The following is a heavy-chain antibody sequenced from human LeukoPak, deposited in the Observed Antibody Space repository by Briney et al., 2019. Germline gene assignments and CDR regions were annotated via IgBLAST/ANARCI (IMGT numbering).Heavy chain of an antibody. CDR1: GFTFDDYA. Sequence: GRSLRLSCAASGFTFDDYAMHWVRQAPGKGLEWVSGISWNSGSIGYAESVKGRFTISRDNAKNSLYLQMNSLRAEDTALYYCAKDSRYGSGAAGGMDVWGQGTTVTVSS. J-gene: IGHJ6*02. CDR2: ISWNSGSI. CDR3: AKDSRYGSGAAGGMDV. D-gene: IGHD3-10*01. V-gene: IGHV3-9*01.